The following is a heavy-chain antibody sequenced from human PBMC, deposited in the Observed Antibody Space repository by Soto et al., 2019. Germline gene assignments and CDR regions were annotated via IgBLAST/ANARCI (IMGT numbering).Heavy chain of an antibody. CDR2: IYYSGST. V-gene: IGHV4-31*03. D-gene: IGHD6-13*01. CDR1: GGSISSGGYY. Sequence: QVQLQESGPGLVKPSQTLSLTCTVSGGSISSGGYYWSWIRQHPGKGLEWIGYIYYSGSTYYNPSLKSRVTRSIDKSKNQFSLKLSAVTAADTAVYYCAREIAAAGTGDNWSDPWGQGTLVTDSS. J-gene: IGHJ5*02. CDR3: AREIAAAGTGDNWSDP.